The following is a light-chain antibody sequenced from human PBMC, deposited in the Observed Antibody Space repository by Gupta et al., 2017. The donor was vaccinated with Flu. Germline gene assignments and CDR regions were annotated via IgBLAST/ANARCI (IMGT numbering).Light chain of an antibody. V-gene: IGLV2-8*01. CDR2: EVN. Sequence: QSALTQPPSASGSPGQSVTISCTGTSSDVGGYNYVSWYQQHPGKAPKLMIYEVNKRPSGVPDRFSGSKSGNTASLTVSGLQAEDEADYYCSSYAGNNNLVFGTGTKVTVL. CDR1: SSDVGGYNY. J-gene: IGLJ1*01. CDR3: SSYAGNNNLV.